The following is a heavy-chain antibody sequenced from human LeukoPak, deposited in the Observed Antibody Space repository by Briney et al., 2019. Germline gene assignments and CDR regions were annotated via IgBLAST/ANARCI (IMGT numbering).Heavy chain of an antibody. Sequence: SETLSLTCTVSGGSISSYYWSWIRQPPGKGLEWIGYIYYSGSTNYNPSLKSRVTISVDTSKNQFSLKLSSVTAADTAVYYCASVPGTDYSTARYFDYWGQGTLVTVSS. V-gene: IGHV4-59*01. CDR3: ASVPGTDYSTARYFDY. CDR1: GGSISSYY. CDR2: IYYSGST. J-gene: IGHJ4*02. D-gene: IGHD3-16*01.